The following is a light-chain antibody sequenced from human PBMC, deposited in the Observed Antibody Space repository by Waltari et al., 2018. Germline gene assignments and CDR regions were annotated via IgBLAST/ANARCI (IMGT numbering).Light chain of an antibody. CDR3: QHRSNWPWT. Sequence: EIVLTQSPATLSLSPGERATLSCRASQSFSTYLAWYQQKPGQTPRLLIYDAPNRATGIPARFSGSGSGTDFTLTISSLEPEDFAVYYCQHRSNWPWTFGQGTKVEIK. V-gene: IGKV3-11*01. CDR2: DAP. J-gene: IGKJ1*01. CDR1: QSFSTY.